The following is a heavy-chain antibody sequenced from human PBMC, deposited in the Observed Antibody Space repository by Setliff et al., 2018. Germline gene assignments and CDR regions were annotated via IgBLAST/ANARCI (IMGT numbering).Heavy chain of an antibody. J-gene: IGHJ4*02. CDR2: IYYSGST. V-gene: IGHV4-39*07. Sequence: SETLSLTCTVSGGSISSSSYYWGWIRQPPGKGLEWIGSIYYSGSTYYNPSLKSRVTISVDTSKNQFSLKLSSVTAADTAVYYCARRYNFWSGYLDYWGQGTQVTVSS. D-gene: IGHD3-3*01. CDR3: ARRYNFWSGYLDY. CDR1: GGSISSSSYY.